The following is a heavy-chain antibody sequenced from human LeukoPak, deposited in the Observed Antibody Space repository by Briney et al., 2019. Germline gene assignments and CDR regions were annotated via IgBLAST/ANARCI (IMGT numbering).Heavy chain of an antibody. Sequence: GGSLRLSCAASGFTFSSYSMTWVRQAPGKGLEWLSYISGSSSFIYYADSVKGRFTISRDNAKNSLYLQMNSLRAEDTAVYFCATPNPLIVTGPSVTTPFDFWGQGTLVTVSS. CDR2: ISGSSSFI. CDR3: ATPNPLIVTGPSVTTPFDF. V-gene: IGHV3-48*01. CDR1: GFTFSSYS. J-gene: IGHJ4*02. D-gene: IGHD2-2*01.